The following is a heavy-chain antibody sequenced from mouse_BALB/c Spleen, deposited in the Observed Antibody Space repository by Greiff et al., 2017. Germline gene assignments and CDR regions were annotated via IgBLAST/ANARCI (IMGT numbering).Heavy chain of an antibody. J-gene: IGHJ3*01. CDR3: ARNYYGYAWFAY. Sequence: EVKLVESGGGLVKPGGSLKLSCAASGFTFSSYAMSWVRQSPEKRLEWVAEISSGGSYTYYPDTVTGRFTISRDNAKNTLYLEMSSLRSEDTAMYYCARNYYGYAWFAYWGQGTLVTVSA. CDR2: ISSGGSYT. D-gene: IGHD1-2*01. V-gene: IGHV5-9-4*01. CDR1: GFTFSSYA.